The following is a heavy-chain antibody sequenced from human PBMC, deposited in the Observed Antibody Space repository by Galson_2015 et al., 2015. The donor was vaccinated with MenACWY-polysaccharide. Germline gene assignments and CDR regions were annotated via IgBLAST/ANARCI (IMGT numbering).Heavy chain of an antibody. V-gene: IGHV3-21*01. J-gene: IGHJ4*02. CDR3: ARGRSSWPYSFDY. D-gene: IGHD6-13*01. Sequence: SLRLSCAASGFTFSSYSMNWVRQAPGKGLEWVSCISSSSSYIYYADSVKGRFTISRDNAKNSLSLQMNSLRAEDTAVYYCARGRSSWPYSFDYWGQGILGTVSS. CDR2: ISSSSSYI. CDR1: GFTFSSYS.